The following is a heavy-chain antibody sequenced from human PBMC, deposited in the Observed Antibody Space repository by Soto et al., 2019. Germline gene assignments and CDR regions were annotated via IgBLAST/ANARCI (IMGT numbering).Heavy chain of an antibody. CDR3: ARDDANNWNDEGGYYYCDGMDV. CDR1: GYTFTSYG. CDR2: ISAYNGNT. Sequence: QVQLVQSGAEVKKPGASVKVSCKASGYTFTSYGISWVRQAPGQGLEWMGWISAYNGNTNYAQKLQGRVTMTTDTSMSTAYMELRSMRSDDTAVYYCARDDANNWNDEGGYYYCDGMDVWGQGTTVTVSS. D-gene: IGHD1-1*01. V-gene: IGHV1-18*01. J-gene: IGHJ6*02.